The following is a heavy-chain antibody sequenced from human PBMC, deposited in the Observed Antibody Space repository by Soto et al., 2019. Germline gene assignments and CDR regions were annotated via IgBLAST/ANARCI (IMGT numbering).Heavy chain of an antibody. D-gene: IGHD6-13*01. CDR3: ARGGVVAAAARGAFDI. CDR1: GYTFTSYY. J-gene: IGHJ3*02. CDR2: INPSGGST. Sequence: QVQLVQSGAEVKKPGASVKVSCKASGYTFTSYYMHWVRQAPGQGLEWMGIINPSGGSTSYAQKFQGRVTMTRDTSTSTVYMELSSLRSEDTAVYYCARGGVVAAAARGAFDIWGQGTMVTVSS. V-gene: IGHV1-46*03.